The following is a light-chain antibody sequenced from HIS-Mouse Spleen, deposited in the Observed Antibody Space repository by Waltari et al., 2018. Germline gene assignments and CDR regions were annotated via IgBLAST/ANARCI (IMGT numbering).Light chain of an antibody. CDR2: DDS. Sequence: SYLLTQPPSVSEAPGQPARLTFGGNNSGINSVHWYQQKPGQAPVQVVYDDSARPSGIPERLSGSNSGKTATLTISRVEAGDEADYYCQVGDSSSDHVVFGGGTKLTVL. V-gene: IGLV3-21*02. CDR1: NSGINS. CDR3: QVGDSSSDHVV. J-gene: IGLJ2*01.